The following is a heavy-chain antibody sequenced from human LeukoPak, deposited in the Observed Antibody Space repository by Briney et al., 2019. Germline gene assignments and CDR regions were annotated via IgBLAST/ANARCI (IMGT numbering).Heavy chain of an antibody. Sequence: GGSLRLSCAASGFTFSSYSMHWVRQAPGKGLEWVAVISYDGSNKYYADSVKGRFTISRDNSKNTMYLQMNSLRAEDTAVYYCARDPARGYYYDSSGYFDYWGQGTLVTVSS. CDR2: ISYDGSNK. J-gene: IGHJ4*02. CDR1: GFTFSSYS. D-gene: IGHD3-22*01. CDR3: ARDPARGYYYDSSGYFDY. V-gene: IGHV3-30*04.